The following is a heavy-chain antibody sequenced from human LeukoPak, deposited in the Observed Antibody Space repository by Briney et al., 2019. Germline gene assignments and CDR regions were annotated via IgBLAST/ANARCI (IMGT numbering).Heavy chain of an antibody. J-gene: IGHJ4*02. CDR3: ARQTGSGLFILP. Sequence: SETLSLTCTVSGGSISSSRYYWDWIRQPPGKGLEWIGTIYYSGSTYYSPSLKSQVSTSIDTSKNQFSLRLTSVTAADTAVYYCARQTGSGLFILPGGQGTLVTVSS. CDR1: GGSISSSRYY. V-gene: IGHV4-39*01. CDR2: IYYSGST. D-gene: IGHD3/OR15-3a*01.